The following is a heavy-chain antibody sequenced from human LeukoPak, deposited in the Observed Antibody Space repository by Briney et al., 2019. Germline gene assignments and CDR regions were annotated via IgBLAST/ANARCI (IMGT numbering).Heavy chain of an antibody. CDR3: AKGYSSGWPYYFDY. CDR1: GFTFSSYA. D-gene: IGHD6-19*01. Sequence: GSLRLSCAASGFTFSSYAMSWVRQAPGKGLEWVSAISGSGGSTYYADSVKGRFTISRDNSKKMLYLQMNSLRAEDTAVYYCAKGYSSGWPYYFDYWGQGTLVTVSS. CDR2: ISGSGGST. V-gene: IGHV3-23*01. J-gene: IGHJ4*02.